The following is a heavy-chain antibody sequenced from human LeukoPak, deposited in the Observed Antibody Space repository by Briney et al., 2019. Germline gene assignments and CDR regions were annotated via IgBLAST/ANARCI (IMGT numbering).Heavy chain of an antibody. J-gene: IGHJ3*02. CDR2: IYPGDSDT. CDR3: ARLRSSWSKDAFDI. CDR1: GYSFTNYW. V-gene: IGHV5-51*01. Sequence: GESLKISCKGSGYSFTNYWIGWVRQMPGKGLECMGTIYPGDSDTRYSPSFQGQVTISADKSISTAYLQWSSLKASDTAMYYCARLRSSWSKDAFDIWGQGTMVTVSS. D-gene: IGHD6-13*01.